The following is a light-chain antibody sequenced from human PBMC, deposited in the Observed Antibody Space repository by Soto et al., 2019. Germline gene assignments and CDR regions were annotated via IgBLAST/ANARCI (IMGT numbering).Light chain of an antibody. V-gene: IGKV3-15*01. Sequence: EIVMTQSPATLSVSPGERATLSCRASQSINNNLAWYQQKRGQGPRLLIYGASSRATGTPARFSGSGSGTAFTLTISSLQSEDIEIYYCQQYNDWPLTFGGGTKVEIK. CDR3: QQYNDWPLT. CDR2: GAS. CDR1: QSINNN. J-gene: IGKJ4*01.